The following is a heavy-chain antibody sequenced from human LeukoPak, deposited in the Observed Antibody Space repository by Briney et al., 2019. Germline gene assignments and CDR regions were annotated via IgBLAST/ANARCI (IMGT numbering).Heavy chain of an antibody. CDR3: ARTVTTGHNWFDP. D-gene: IGHD4-17*01. Sequence: GASVTVSCKASGYTFTSYAMHWVRQAPGQRLEWMGWINAGNGNTKYSQKFQGRVTITRDTSASTAYMELSSLRSEDTAVYYCARTVTTGHNWFDPWGQGTLVTVSS. V-gene: IGHV1-3*01. J-gene: IGHJ5*02. CDR1: GYTFTSYA. CDR2: INAGNGNT.